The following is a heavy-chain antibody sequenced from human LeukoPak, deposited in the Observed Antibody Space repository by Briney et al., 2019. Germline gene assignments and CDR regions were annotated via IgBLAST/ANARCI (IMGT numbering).Heavy chain of an antibody. CDR2: IIPILGIA. J-gene: IGHJ4*02. CDR1: GGTFSSYA. Sequence: GASVKVSCKASGGTFSSYAISWVRQAPGQGLEWMGRIIPILGIANYAQKFQGRVTIAADKSTSTAYMELSSLRSEDTAVYYCAEGHGPAAAFGYWGQGTLVTVSS. V-gene: IGHV1-69*04. CDR3: AEGHGPAAAFGY. D-gene: IGHD6-13*01.